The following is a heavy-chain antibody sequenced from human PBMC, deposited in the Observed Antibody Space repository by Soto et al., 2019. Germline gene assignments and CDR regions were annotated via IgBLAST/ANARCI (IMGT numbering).Heavy chain of an antibody. CDR1: GGYVSSGSYY. J-gene: IGHJ4*02. V-gene: IGHV4-61*01. CDR3: ARGYYDSSGYYFRGLDC. D-gene: IGHD3-22*01. CDR2: IYYSGST. Sequence: PSETLSLTCTVSGGYVSSGSYYWSWIRQPPGKGLEWIGYIYYSGSTNYNPSLQSRVTISLDTSKNQFSLKLSSVSAADTAVYYCARGYYDSSGYYFRGLDCWGQGNLVTVSS.